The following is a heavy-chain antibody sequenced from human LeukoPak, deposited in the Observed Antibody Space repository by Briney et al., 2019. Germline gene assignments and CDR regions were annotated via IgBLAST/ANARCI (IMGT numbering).Heavy chain of an antibody. CDR1: GFTFSLYV. CDR2: ISSSGTYI. CDR3: ARDRLIYGDYGDAFDI. Sequence: PGGSLRLSCAASGFTFSLYVMNWVRQAPGKGLEWVSYISSSGTYIYYADSVKGRFTVSRDNAKTSLYLQMNSLRAEDTALYYCARDRLIYGDYGDAFDIWGQGTMVTVSS. J-gene: IGHJ3*02. D-gene: IGHD4-17*01. V-gene: IGHV3-21*01.